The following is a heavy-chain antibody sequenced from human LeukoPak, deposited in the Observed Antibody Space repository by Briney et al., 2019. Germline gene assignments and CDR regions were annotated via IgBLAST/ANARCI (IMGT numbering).Heavy chain of an antibody. Sequence: GGSLRLSCAASGFTFSSYWMNWARQAPGKGLEWVASINHNGNVNYYVDSVKGRFAISRDNAKNSLYLQMNSLRAEDTAVYYCARLNYYDSSGLREYFQHWGQGTLVTVSS. CDR2: INHNGNVN. D-gene: IGHD3-22*01. J-gene: IGHJ1*01. V-gene: IGHV3-7*03. CDR1: GFTFSSYW. CDR3: ARLNYYDSSGLREYFQH.